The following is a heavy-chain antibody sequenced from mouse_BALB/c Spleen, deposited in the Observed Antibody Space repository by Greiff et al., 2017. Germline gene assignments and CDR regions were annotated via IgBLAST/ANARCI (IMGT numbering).Heavy chain of an antibody. CDR3: TRSRGYAMDD. V-gene: IGHV1S81*02. Sequence: QVQLQQSGAELVKPGASVKLSCKASGYTFTSYYMYWVKQRPGQGLEWIGEINPSNGGTNYNEKFKSKATLTVDKSSSTAYMQLSSLTSEDSAVYYCTRSRGYAMDDWGQGTSVTVSS. CDR1: GYTFTSYY. CDR2: INPSNGGT. D-gene: IGHD3-1*01. J-gene: IGHJ4*01.